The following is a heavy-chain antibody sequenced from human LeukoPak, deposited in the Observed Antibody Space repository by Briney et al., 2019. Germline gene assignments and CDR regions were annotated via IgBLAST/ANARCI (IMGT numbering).Heavy chain of an antibody. J-gene: IGHJ4*02. CDR3: ARVTMVRGVITLIDY. CDR1: GYTFTSYG. CDR2: ISAYNGNT. D-gene: IGHD3-10*01. Sequence: GASVRVSCKASGYTFTSYGISWVRQVPGQGLEWMGWISAYNGNTNYAQKLQGRVTMTTDTSTSTAYMELRSLRSDDTAVYYCARVTMVRGVITLIDYWGQGTLVTVSS. V-gene: IGHV1-18*01.